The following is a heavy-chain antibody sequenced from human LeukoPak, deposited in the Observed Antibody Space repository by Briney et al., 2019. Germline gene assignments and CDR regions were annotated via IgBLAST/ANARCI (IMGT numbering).Heavy chain of an antibody. CDR2: IYSGGST. CDR1: GFTFSRYW. CDR3: AGRNRGDWPYFDY. V-gene: IGHV3-53*01. J-gene: IGHJ4*02. D-gene: IGHD2-21*02. Sequence: TEESLKISCAASGFTFSRYWMSWVRQSPGKGLEWVSIIYSGGSTYYGDSVKGRFTISRDNSKNTLYLQINSLRAEDTAVYYCAGRNRGDWPYFDYWGQGTLLTVS.